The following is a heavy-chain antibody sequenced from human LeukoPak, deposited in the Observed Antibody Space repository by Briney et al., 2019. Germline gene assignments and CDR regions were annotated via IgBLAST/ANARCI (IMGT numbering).Heavy chain of an antibody. CDR2: FDPEDGET. J-gene: IGHJ4*02. V-gene: IGHV1-24*01. CDR3: ATDYDFWSGYQWNY. CDR1: GFTFSGYG. D-gene: IGHD3-3*01. Sequence: GGSLRLSCVGSGFTFSGYGMHWVRQAPGKGLEWMGGFDPEDGETIYAQKFQGRVTMTEDTSTDTAYMELSSLRSEDTAVYYCATDYDFWSGYQWNYWSQGTLVTVSS.